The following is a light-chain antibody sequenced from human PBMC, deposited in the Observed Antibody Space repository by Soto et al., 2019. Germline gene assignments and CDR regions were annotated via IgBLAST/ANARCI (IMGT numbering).Light chain of an antibody. CDR2: EVN. J-gene: IGLJ1*01. Sequence: QSVLTQPPSASGSPGQSVTISCTGTSSDVGGYTYVSWYQQHPDKAPKVMIYEVNKRPSGVPDRFSGSKSGNTASLTVSGLQAEDEAYYNCSSYAGSNTYVCGTGTKLTVL. CDR1: SSDVGGYTY. CDR3: SSYAGSNTYV. V-gene: IGLV2-8*01.